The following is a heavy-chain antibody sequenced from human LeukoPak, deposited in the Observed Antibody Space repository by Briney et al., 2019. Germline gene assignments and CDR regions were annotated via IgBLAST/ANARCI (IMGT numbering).Heavy chain of an antibody. Sequence: GGSLRLSCAASGFTSSSYAMSWVRQAPGKGLEWVSAISGSGGSTYYADSVKGRFTISRDNSKNTLYLQMNSLRAEDTAVYYCAKAPYYDILTGWSGSYYYYYYMDVWGKGTTVTISS. J-gene: IGHJ6*03. CDR1: GFTSSSYA. D-gene: IGHD3-9*01. V-gene: IGHV3-23*01. CDR3: AKAPYYDILTGWSGSYYYYYYMDV. CDR2: ISGSGGST.